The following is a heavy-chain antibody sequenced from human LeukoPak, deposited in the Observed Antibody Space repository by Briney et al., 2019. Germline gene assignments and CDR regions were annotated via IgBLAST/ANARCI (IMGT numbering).Heavy chain of an antibody. J-gene: IGHJ6*03. CDR1: GYTFTGHY. Sequence: ASVKVSCKASGYTFTGHYMHWVRQAPGQGLEWMGWINPNSGGTNYAQKFQGRVTMTRDTSISTAYMELSRLRSDDTAVYYCARNYDSSGYYYYYYYMDVWGKGTTVTISS. V-gene: IGHV1-2*02. D-gene: IGHD3-22*01. CDR2: INPNSGGT. CDR3: ARNYDSSGYYYYYYYMDV.